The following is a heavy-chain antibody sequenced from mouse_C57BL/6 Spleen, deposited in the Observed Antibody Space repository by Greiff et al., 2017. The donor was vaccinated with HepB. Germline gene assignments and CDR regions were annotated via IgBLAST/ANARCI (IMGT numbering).Heavy chain of an antibody. J-gene: IGHJ1*03. Sequence: VKLMESGPGLVAPSQSLSITCTVSGFSLTSYAISWVRQPPGKGLEWLGVIWTGGGTNYNSALKSRLSISKDNSKSQVFLKMNSLQTDDTARYYCARTLIYDGYYGYFDVWGTGTTVTVTS. D-gene: IGHD2-3*01. V-gene: IGHV2-9-1*01. CDR2: IWTGGGT. CDR1: GFSLTSYA. CDR3: ARTLIYDGYYGYFDV.